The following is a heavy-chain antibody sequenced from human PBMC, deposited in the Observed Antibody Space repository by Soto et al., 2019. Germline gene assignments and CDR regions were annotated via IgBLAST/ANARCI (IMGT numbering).Heavy chain of an antibody. V-gene: IGHV4-39*01. Sequence: SETLSLTCTVSGGSISSSTYYWVWILQPPGKGLEWIGSIYYSGTTYYNPSLRSRVAISVDTSKNQFSLRLNSLTAADTAVYHCARYGFDSLSGYYPTFAYWGLGTLVTV. CDR1: GGSISSSTYY. CDR2: IYYSGTT. CDR3: ARYGFDSLSGYYPTFAY. J-gene: IGHJ4*02. D-gene: IGHD3-3*01.